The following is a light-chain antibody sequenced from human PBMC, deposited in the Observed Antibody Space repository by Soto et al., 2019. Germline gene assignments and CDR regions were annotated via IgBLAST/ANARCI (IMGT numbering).Light chain of an antibody. CDR1: VIGSIS. CDR2: DDS. V-gene: IGLV3-21*02. Sequence: SYELTQPPSVSVAPGQTASITCGGNVIGSISIHWYQQKPGQAPVLVVLDDSDRPSGIPERFSGSNSRNTATLTISRVEAGDEADYYCQVWDSSSDTVIFGGGTKVTVL. CDR3: QVWDSSSDTVI. J-gene: IGLJ2*01.